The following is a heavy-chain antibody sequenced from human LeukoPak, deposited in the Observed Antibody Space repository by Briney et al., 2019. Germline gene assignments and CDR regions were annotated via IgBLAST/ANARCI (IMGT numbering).Heavy chain of an antibody. CDR2: ITSGSRYI. CDR3: ARVASNYDFDY. CDR1: GFTFSNYS. Sequence: GGSLRLSCAASGFTFSNYSMNWVRQAPGKGLEWVSSITSGSRYIYYADSVKGRFTISRDNAKNSLYLQMNSLRAEDTALYYCARVASNYDFDYWGQGTLVTVSS. J-gene: IGHJ4*02. D-gene: IGHD4-11*01. V-gene: IGHV3-21*04.